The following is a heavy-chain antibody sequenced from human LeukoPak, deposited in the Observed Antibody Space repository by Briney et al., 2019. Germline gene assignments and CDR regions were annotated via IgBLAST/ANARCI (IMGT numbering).Heavy chain of an antibody. D-gene: IGHD6-19*01. V-gene: IGHV4-59*01. Sequence: KASETLSLTCTVSGGSISSYYWSWIRQPPGKGLEWIGYIYYSGSTNYNPSLKSRVTISVDTSKNQFSLKLSSVTAADTAVYYCARVDSSGWYGYWGQGTLVTVSS. J-gene: IGHJ4*02. CDR1: GGSISSYY. CDR3: ARVDSSGWYGY. CDR2: IYYSGST.